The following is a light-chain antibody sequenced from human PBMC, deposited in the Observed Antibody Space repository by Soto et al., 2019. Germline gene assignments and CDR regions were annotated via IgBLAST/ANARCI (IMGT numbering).Light chain of an antibody. CDR1: QSVSSSY. CDR2: GAS. V-gene: IGKV3-20*01. CDR3: QQYGSSPRT. Sequence: IGVTQSPGTLSLSPGERATLSCRASQSVSSSYLAWYQQKPGQAPRLLIYGASSRATGIPDRFSGSGSGTDFTLTISRLEPEDFAVYYCQQYGSSPRTFGQGTKVEIK. J-gene: IGKJ1*01.